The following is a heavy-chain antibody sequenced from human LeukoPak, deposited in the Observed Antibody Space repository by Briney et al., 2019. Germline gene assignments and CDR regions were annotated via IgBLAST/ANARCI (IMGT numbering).Heavy chain of an antibody. V-gene: IGHV1-8*01. CDR1: GYTFTSYD. CDR3: ARGRRGSSPPRSHNWFNP. D-gene: IGHD2-2*01. Sequence: ASVKVSCKASGYTFTSYDINWVRQATGQGLEWMGWMNPNNGNTGYAQKFQGRVTMTRNTSISTAYMELSSLRSEDTAVYYCARGRRGSSPPRSHNWFNPWGQGTLVTVSS. J-gene: IGHJ5*02. CDR2: MNPNNGNT.